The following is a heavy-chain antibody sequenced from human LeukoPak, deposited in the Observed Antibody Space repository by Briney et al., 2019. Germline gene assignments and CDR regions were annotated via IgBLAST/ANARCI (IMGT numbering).Heavy chain of an antibody. CDR2: INHSGST. CDR1: GGCFSGYY. D-gene: IGHD2-21*01. CDR3: ARLYCGGDCYDYFDY. Sequence: PSETLSLTCAVYGGCFSGYYWSWIRQPPGKGLEWIGEINHSGSTNYNPSLKSRVTISVDTSKNQFSLKLSSVTAADTAVYYCARLYCGGDCYDYFDYWGQGTLVTVSS. J-gene: IGHJ4*02. V-gene: IGHV4-34*01.